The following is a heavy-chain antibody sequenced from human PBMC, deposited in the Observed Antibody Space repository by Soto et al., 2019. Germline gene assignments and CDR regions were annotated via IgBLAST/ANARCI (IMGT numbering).Heavy chain of an antibody. J-gene: IGHJ5*02. V-gene: IGHV3-48*03. CDR1: GFTFSSYE. CDR3: ARQGGGGSGWYWFDP. CDR2: ISSSGSTI. Sequence: GGSLRLSCAASGFTFSSYEMNWVRQAPGKGLEWVSYISSSGSTIYYADSVKGRFTISRDNAKNSLYLKMNSLRAEDTAVYYCARQGGGGSGWYWFDPWGQGTLVTVSS. D-gene: IGHD6-19*01.